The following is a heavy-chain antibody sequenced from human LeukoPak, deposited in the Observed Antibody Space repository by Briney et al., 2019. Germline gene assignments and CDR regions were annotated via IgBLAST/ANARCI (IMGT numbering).Heavy chain of an antibody. CDR2: ISGYNGNT. Sequence: ASVKVSCKASGSTFTSCGISWVRQAPGQRPGWMVWISGYNGNTNCAQKLQGRVTMTTDASTSTAYMELRSLRSDDAAVYYCARGAFSGWSAFGYWGQGSLVTVSS. J-gene: IGHJ4*02. CDR3: ARGAFSGWSAFGY. D-gene: IGHD6-19*01. CDR1: GSTFTSCG. V-gene: IGHV1-18*01.